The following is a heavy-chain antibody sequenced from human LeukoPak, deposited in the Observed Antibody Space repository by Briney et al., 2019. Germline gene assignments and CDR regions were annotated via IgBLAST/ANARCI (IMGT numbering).Heavy chain of an antibody. CDR3: ARDHSALTVATSRHLLDYYGMDV. J-gene: IGHJ6*02. CDR2: INSDGSST. V-gene: IGHV3-74*01. D-gene: IGHD5-12*01. CDR1: GFTFSSYW. Sequence: GGSLRLSCAASGFTFSSYWMHWVRQAPGKGLVWVSRINSDGSSTSYADSVKGRFTISRDNAKNTLYLQMNSLRAEDTAVYYCARDHSALTVATSRHLLDYYGMDVWGQGTTVTVSS.